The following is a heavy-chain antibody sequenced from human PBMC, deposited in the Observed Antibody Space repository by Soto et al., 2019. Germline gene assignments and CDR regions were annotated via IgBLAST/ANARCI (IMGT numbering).Heavy chain of an antibody. CDR3: PRGAEECALEHDTPAWYDP. CDR1: GYTFTSYG. J-gene: IGHJ5*02. Sequence: QVQLLQSGAELKKPGASVKVSCKASGYTFTSYGISWVRQAPGPGLEWMGWISSYSGNTNYAQEFRGRVAMTTDTTESTAYLELTTLTSDDTSVYYCPRGAEECALEHDTPAWYDPWGLGAQVSVTS. CDR2: ISSYSGNT. V-gene: IGHV1-18*04. D-gene: IGHD1-1*01.